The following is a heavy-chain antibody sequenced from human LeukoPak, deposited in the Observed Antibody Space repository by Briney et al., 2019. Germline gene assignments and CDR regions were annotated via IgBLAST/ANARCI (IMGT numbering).Heavy chain of an antibody. CDR3: AKEFPYYYDTSGYYQDS. J-gene: IGHJ4*02. Sequence: GGSLRLSCAASGFTFSSYWMHWVRQAPGKGLEWVSSISSSSSYIYYADSVKGRFTISRDNAKNSLYLQMNSLRAEDTAVYYCAKEFPYYYDTSGYYQDSWGQGTLVTVSS. V-gene: IGHV3-21*04. CDR2: ISSSSSYI. D-gene: IGHD3-22*01. CDR1: GFTFSSYW.